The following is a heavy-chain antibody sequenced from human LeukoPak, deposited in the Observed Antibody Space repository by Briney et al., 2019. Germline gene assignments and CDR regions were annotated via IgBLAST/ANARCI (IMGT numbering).Heavy chain of an antibody. CDR1: GFTFSDYY. Sequence: KPGGSLRLSCAASGFTFSDYYMTWVRQAPGKGLEWVSYISSSSNTVYYADSMKGRLTVSRDNANNSLYVQMTNLRAEDTAVYYCARRAMGATSFDYWGQGTLVTVSS. D-gene: IGHD1-26*01. CDR3: ARRAMGATSFDY. J-gene: IGHJ4*02. CDR2: ISSSSNTV. V-gene: IGHV3-11*04.